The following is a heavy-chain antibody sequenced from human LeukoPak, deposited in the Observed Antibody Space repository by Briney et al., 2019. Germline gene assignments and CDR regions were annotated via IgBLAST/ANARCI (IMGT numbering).Heavy chain of an antibody. J-gene: IGHJ4*02. V-gene: IGHV1-69*13. D-gene: IGHD5-24*01. CDR2: IIPIFGTA. CDR1: GGTFSSYA. CDR3: ARVGWLQFGLHFDY. Sequence: GASVKVSCKASGGTFSSYAISWVRQAPGQGLEWMGGIIPIFGTANYAQKFQGRVTITADESTSTAYMELSSLRSEDTAVYYCARVGWLQFGLHFDYWGQGTLVTVSS.